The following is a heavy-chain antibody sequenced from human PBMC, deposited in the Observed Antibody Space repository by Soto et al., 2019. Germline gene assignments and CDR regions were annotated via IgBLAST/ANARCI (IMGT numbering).Heavy chain of an antibody. V-gene: IGHV3-74*01. J-gene: IGHJ4*02. Sequence: PGGSLRLSCPSSGFTFRTHWMPWVLQPAGKGLGWVSRINGYGSETTYADSVKGRLTISRDNAKNAGYLEMNNLRGEDMAVYYCAEDAQHDSSDAGDYWGQGTLVTVSS. CDR2: INGYGSET. D-gene: IGHD3-22*01. CDR3: AEDAQHDSSDAGDY. CDR1: GFTFRTHW.